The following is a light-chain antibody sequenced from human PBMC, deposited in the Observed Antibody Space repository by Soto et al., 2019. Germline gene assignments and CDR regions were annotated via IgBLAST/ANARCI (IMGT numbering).Light chain of an antibody. CDR1: QSVSSSY. CDR2: GAS. J-gene: IGKJ1*01. Sequence: EIVLTQSSGTLSLSPGERATLSCRASQSVSSSYLAWYQQKPGQAPRLLIYGASSRATGIPDRFSGSGSRTHLTLTIRRPHPEAFTTYYLQKYGTTPVTFAQGTTVDI. CDR3: QKYGTTPVT. V-gene: IGKV3-20*01.